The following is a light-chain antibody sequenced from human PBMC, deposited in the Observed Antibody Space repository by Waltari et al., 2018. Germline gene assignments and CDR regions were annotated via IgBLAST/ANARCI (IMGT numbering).Light chain of an antibody. CDR3: CSYTNILTWV. Sequence: QSALTQPASVSGSPGQSIILSCTGTSGYIGGYAYVSWYQQHPGKAPKLLIYDVSNRPSGVSDRFSGTKSGNTASLTISGLQVEDEADYYCCSYTNILTWVFGGGTKLTVL. CDR1: SGYIGGYAY. V-gene: IGLV2-14*03. J-gene: IGLJ3*02. CDR2: DVS.